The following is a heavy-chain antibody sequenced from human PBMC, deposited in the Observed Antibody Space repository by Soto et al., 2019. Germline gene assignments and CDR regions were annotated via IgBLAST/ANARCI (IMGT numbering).Heavy chain of an antibody. D-gene: IGHD2-15*01. Sequence: LXLTFTVSGGTITIDDYHWTWIRQPPGKGLEWIGFIYYSGTYYNPSLRGRVTISVDTSKNEFSLKLSSVTAADTAVYYCARDLAYCASGSCYAKWGSWGQGTLVTVSS. V-gene: IGHV4-30-4*01. CDR1: GGTITIDDYH. CDR3: ARDLAYCASGSCYAKWGS. J-gene: IGHJ4*02. CDR2: IYYSGT.